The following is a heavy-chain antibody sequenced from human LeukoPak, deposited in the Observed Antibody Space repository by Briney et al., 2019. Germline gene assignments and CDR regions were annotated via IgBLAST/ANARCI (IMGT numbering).Heavy chain of an antibody. Sequence: GGSLRLSCAASGFTSSSYWMNWVRQAPGKGLEWVSYISSSSTIYYADSVKGRFTISRDNAKNSLYLQMNSLRAEDTAVYYCARSLSMVGAAGGYWGQGTLVTVSS. CDR2: ISSSSTI. CDR1: GFTSSSYW. V-gene: IGHV3-48*01. CDR3: ARSLSMVGAAGGY. J-gene: IGHJ4*02. D-gene: IGHD1-26*01.